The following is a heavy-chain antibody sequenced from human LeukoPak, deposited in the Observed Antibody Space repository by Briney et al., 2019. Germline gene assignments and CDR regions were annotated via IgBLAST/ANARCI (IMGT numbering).Heavy chain of an antibody. V-gene: IGHV1-2*02. J-gene: IGHJ5*02. CDR2: INPNSGGT. Sequence: ASVKVSCKVSGYTFTGYYMHWVRQAPGQGLEWMGWINPNSGGTNYAQKFQGRVTMTRDTSISTAYMELSRLRSDDTAVYYCARDSDSSGWYWINWFDPWGQGTLVTVSS. D-gene: IGHD6-19*01. CDR1: GYTFTGYY. CDR3: ARDSDSSGWYWINWFDP.